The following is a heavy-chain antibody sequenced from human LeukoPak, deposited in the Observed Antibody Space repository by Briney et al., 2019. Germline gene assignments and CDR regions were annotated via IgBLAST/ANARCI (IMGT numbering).Heavy chain of an antibody. CDR1: GFTFSSYV. CDR3: ARGRRSVGATLGDAFDM. Sequence: PGGSLRLSCAASGFTFSSYVMHWVRQAPGKGLEYVSAISSNGGTTYYANSVKGRFTFSRDNSKNTLYLQMGSLRAEDMAVYYCARGRRSVGATLGDAFDMWGQGTMVTVSS. J-gene: IGHJ3*02. CDR2: ISSNGGTT. D-gene: IGHD1-26*01. V-gene: IGHV3-64*01.